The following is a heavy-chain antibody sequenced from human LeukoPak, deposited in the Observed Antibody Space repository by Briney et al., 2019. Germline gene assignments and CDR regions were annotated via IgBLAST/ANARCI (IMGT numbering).Heavy chain of an antibody. CDR2: INTDGSST. Sequence: PGGSLRLSCAASGFTFSTYWMNWVSQAPGKGLVWVSRINTDGSSTTYADSVKGRFTISRDNAKNTLYLKVNSLRAEDTAVYYCTRIRRGYCDSTSCHRGYYYYMDVWGKGTTVTVSS. V-gene: IGHV3-74*01. CDR3: TRIRRGYCDSTSCHRGYYYYMDV. D-gene: IGHD2-2*02. CDR1: GFTFSTYW. J-gene: IGHJ6*03.